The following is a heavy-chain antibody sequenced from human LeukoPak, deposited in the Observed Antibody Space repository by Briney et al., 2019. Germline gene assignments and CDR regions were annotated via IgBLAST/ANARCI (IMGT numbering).Heavy chain of an antibody. Sequence: GASVKVSCKASGYTFTSYHMHWVRQAPGHGLEWMGRIIPSGGATTYAQKFQGRVTMTRDMSTSTVYMELSSLRSEDTAVYYCARDSGFMTAAGTLGFDYWGQGTLVTVSS. CDR3: ARDSGFMTAAGTLGFDY. CDR2: IIPSGGAT. D-gene: IGHD6-13*01. V-gene: IGHV1-46*01. J-gene: IGHJ4*02. CDR1: GYTFTSYH.